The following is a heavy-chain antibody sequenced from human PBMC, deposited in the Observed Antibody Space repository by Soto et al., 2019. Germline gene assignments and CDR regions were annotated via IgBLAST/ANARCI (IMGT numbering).Heavy chain of an antibody. J-gene: IGHJ4*02. Sequence: SETLSLTCTVSGYSISSGYYWGWIRQPPGKGLEWIGSIYHSGSTYYNPSLKSRVTISVDTSKNQFSLKLSSVTAADTAVYYCAREPTGGPDYFDYWGQGTLVTVSS. D-gene: IGHD7-27*01. CDR1: GYSISSGYY. CDR2: IYHSGST. V-gene: IGHV4-38-2*02. CDR3: AREPTGGPDYFDY.